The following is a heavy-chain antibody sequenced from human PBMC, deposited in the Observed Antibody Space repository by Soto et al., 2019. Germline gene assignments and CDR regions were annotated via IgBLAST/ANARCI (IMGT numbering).Heavy chain of an antibody. CDR3: VRHQEVRGVTIPSHYYGMDV. Sequence: QVQLQESGPGLVKPSETLSLTCTVSGGSISPYYWSWIRQPPGKGRELIGYVRYSRSITDYNPSLTSRVTISVATSKHQFSLTLRSVTAADTAVYYCVRHQEVRGVTIPSHYYGMDVWGQGTTVTVSS. J-gene: IGHJ6*02. V-gene: IGHV4-59*08. CDR2: VRYSRSIT. D-gene: IGHD3-10*01. CDR1: GGSISPYY.